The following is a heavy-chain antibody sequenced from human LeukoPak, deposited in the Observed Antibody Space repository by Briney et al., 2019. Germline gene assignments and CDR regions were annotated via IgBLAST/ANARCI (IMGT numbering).Heavy chain of an antibody. CDR2: MNPNSGNT. CDR3: ARAPTVTRRSCWFDP. D-gene: IGHD4-17*01. V-gene: IGHV1-8*03. Sequence: ASVKVSCKASGYTFTSYDINWVRQATGPGLEWMGWMNPNSGNTGYAQKFQGRVTITRNTSISTAYMELSSLRSEDTAVYYCARAPTVTRRSCWFDPWGQGTLVTVSS. CDR1: GYTFTSYD. J-gene: IGHJ5*02.